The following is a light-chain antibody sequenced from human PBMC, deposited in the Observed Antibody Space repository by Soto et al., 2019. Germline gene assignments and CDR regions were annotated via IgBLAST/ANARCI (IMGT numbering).Light chain of an antibody. J-gene: IGKJ4*01. CDR2: DAS. CDR3: QQYYSLPLT. Sequence: DIQMTQSPSSLSASVGDRVTITCQASQDITNYLNWYQQKPGKAPKLLIYDASYLETGVPSRFSGGGSGTDFTFTISGLQPEDIATYYCQQYYSLPLTFGGGTKVEIK. V-gene: IGKV1-33*01. CDR1: QDITNY.